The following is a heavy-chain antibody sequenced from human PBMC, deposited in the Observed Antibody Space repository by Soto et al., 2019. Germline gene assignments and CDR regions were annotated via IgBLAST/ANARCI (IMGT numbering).Heavy chain of an antibody. J-gene: IGHJ6*02. CDR3: AKDFNNGYYYYYGMDV. D-gene: IGHD2-8*01. Sequence: GGSLRLSCAASGFTFSSYAMSWVRQAPGKGLEWVSAISGSGGSTYYADSVKGRFTISRDNSKNTLYLQMNSLRAEDTAVYYCAKDFNNGYYYYYGMDVWGQGTTVTVSS. CDR1: GFTFSSYA. V-gene: IGHV3-23*01. CDR2: ISGSGGST.